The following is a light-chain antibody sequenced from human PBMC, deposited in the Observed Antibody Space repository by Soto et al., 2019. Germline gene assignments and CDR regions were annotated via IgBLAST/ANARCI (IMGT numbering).Light chain of an antibody. V-gene: IGLV1-44*01. CDR1: SSNIGTNT. J-gene: IGLJ3*02. Sequence: QSVLTQPPSASGTPGQRVTISCSGSSSNIGTNTVNWYQQLPGTAPKLLIYRTNQRPSGIPDRFSGSKSGTSASLDISGLQSEDEADYYCTAWDGSLDGRVFGGGTKL. CDR3: TAWDGSLDGRV. CDR2: RTN.